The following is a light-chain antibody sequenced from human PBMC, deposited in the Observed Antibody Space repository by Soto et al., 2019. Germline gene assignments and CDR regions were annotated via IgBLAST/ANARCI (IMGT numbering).Light chain of an antibody. CDR2: GAS. CDR3: QQYGSPGT. J-gene: IGKJ1*01. Sequence: EIVLTQSPATLSLSPLERGTLSCMASQSVSSSYLAWYQQKPGQAPRLLIYGASNRATGIPDRFSGSGSGTDSTLTISRLETEDFAVYYCQQYGSPGTFGQGTKVDIK. CDR1: QSVSSSY. V-gene: IGKV3-20*01.